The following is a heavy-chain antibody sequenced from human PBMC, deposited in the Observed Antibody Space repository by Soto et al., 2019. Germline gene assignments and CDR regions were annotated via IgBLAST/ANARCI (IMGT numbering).Heavy chain of an antibody. V-gene: IGHV3-30-3*01. CDR1: GFTFSSYA. CDR2: ISYDGSNK. J-gene: IGHJ4*02. D-gene: IGHD3-22*01. Sequence: GGSLRLSCAASGFTFSSYAMHWVRQAPGKGLEWVAVISYDGSNKYYADSVKGRSTISRDNSKNTLYLQMNSLRAEDTAVYYCARATYYYDSRLFDYWGQGTLVTVSS. CDR3: ARATYYYDSRLFDY.